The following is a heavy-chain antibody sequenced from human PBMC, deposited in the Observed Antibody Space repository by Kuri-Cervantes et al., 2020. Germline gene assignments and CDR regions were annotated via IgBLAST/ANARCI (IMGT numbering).Heavy chain of an antibody. V-gene: IGHV4-30-4*01. J-gene: IGHJ4*02. Sequence: LRLSCTVSGGSTSSSDFYWTWIRQTPGKGLEWIGYIYYTGNTYYNPSLKSRVTMSIDTSKSQFSLKLNSVTTTDTVVYYCASKDRRNYYFDRWGQGTLVTVSS. CDR2: IYYTGNT. CDR3: ASKDRRNYYFDR. CDR1: GGSTSSSDFY. D-gene: IGHD2-15*01.